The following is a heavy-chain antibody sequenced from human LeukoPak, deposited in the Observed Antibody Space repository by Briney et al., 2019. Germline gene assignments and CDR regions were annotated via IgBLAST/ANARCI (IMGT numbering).Heavy chain of an antibody. D-gene: IGHD2-8*02. J-gene: IGHJ4*02. Sequence: GGSLRLSCAASGFTFSNAWMSWVRQAPGKGLEWVANIKQDGSEKYYVDSVKGRFTISRDNAKNSLYLQMNSLRAEDTAVYYCARDISTGGSNYWGQGTLVTVSS. CDR2: IKQDGSEK. CDR1: GFTFSNAW. V-gene: IGHV3-7*01. CDR3: ARDISTGGSNY.